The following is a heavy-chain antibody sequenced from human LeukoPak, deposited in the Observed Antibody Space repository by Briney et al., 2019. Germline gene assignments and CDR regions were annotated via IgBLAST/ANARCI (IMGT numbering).Heavy chain of an antibody. J-gene: IGHJ5*02. CDR1: GFKLSSSV. V-gene: IGHV3-30*18. Sequence: GGSLRLSCVVSGFKLSSSVMHWVRQAPGGGLEWMAIISYDGKTQYYAASVKGRFTISRDTSKNTLFLQMNSLRREDTAVYYCVKGAVAGTYDNWFDPWGQGTLVTVSS. CDR3: VKGAVAGTYDNWFDP. CDR2: ISYDGKTQ. D-gene: IGHD6-19*01.